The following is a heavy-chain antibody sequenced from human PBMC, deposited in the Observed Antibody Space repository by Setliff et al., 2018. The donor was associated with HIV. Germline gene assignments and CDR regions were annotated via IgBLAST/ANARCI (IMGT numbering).Heavy chain of an antibody. CDR1: GYTFTGYY. J-gene: IGHJ4*02. CDR3: AREADYSDTGGQYRY. Sequence: GASVKVSCKASGYTFTGYYMHWVRQAPGQGLEWMGRINPNSGGTNYAQKFQGRVTMTRDTSMNTAYMELSRLRSDDTALYYCAREADYSDTGGQYRYWGQGTLVTVSS. V-gene: IGHV1-2*06. CDR2: INPNSGGT. D-gene: IGHD2-8*02.